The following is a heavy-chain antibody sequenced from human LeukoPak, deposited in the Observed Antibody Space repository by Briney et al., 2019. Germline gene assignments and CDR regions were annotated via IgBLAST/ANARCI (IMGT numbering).Heavy chain of an antibody. CDR2: ISGSGGST. Sequence: GGSLRLSCAASGFTFSSYAMSWVRQAPGKGLEWVSAISGSGGSTYYADSVKGRFTISRDNSKNTLYLQMNSLRAEDTAAYYCAKTRYGTLRPDAFDIWGQGTMVTVSS. J-gene: IGHJ3*02. CDR3: AKTRYGTLRPDAFDI. CDR1: GFTFSSYA. V-gene: IGHV3-23*01. D-gene: IGHD3-16*01.